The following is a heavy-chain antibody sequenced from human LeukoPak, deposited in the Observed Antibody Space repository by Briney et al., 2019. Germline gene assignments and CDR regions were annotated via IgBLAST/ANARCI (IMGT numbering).Heavy chain of an antibody. Sequence: PGRSLRLSCAASGFTFSSYAMNWVRQAPGKGLEWVAVISYDGGNKYYADSVKGRFTISRDNAKNSLYLQMNSLRAEDTAVYYCARDRVSSWYSSYMDVWGKGTTVTVSS. CDR2: ISYDGGNK. CDR1: GFTFSSYA. CDR3: ARDRVSSWYSSYMDV. V-gene: IGHV3-30-3*01. J-gene: IGHJ6*03. D-gene: IGHD6-13*01.